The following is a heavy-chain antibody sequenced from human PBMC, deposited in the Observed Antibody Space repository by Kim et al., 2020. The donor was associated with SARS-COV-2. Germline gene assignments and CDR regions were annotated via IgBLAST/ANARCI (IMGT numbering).Heavy chain of an antibody. CDR2: TWYDGTNK. V-gene: IGHV3-33*01. Sequence: GGSLRLSCVASGFNLSSYGIHWVRQAPGKGLEWVAVTWYDGTNKYYADSVKGRFTISRDNSKKTVYLQMDSLRAEDTAVFYCARDIADPGTYYYYGMDV. CDR3: ARDIADPGTYYYYGMDV. CDR1: GFNLSSYG. D-gene: IGHD6-13*01. J-gene: IGHJ6*01.